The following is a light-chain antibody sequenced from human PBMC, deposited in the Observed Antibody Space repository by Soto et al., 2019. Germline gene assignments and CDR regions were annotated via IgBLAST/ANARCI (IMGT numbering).Light chain of an antibody. J-gene: IGLJ2*01. CDR2: RNN. CDR1: SSNIGSNY. Sequence: QSVLTQPPSASGTPGQRVTISCSGSSSNIGSNYVYWYQQLPGTAPKLLIYRNNQRPSGVPDRFSGSKSGTSAALAISGLRPEDEADYDCAAWDDRLSVYVVFGGGTKLTVL. V-gene: IGLV1-47*01. CDR3: AAWDDRLSVYVV.